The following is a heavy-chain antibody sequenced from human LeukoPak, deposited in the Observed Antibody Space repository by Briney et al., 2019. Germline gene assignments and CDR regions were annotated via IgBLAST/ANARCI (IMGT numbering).Heavy chain of an antibody. CDR2: IYYSGST. D-gene: IGHD3/OR15-3a*01. CDR1: GGSISSSYYY. CDR3: ARHFGT. V-gene: IGHV4-39*01. J-gene: IGHJ4*02. Sequence: PSETLSLTCTVSGGSISSSYYYWGWIRQPPGKGLEWMGSIYYSGSTYYNPSLKSRVTISVDTSKNQFSLKLRSVTAADTAVYYCARHFGTRGQGTLVTVSS.